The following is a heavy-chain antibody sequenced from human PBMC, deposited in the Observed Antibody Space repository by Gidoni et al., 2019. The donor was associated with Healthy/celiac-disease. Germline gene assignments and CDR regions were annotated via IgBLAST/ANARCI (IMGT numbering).Heavy chain of an antibody. CDR3: ARGIAARYYFDY. J-gene: IGHJ4*02. CDR1: GGSISSSY. V-gene: IGHV4-59*08. CDR2: IYYSGST. D-gene: IGHD6-6*01. Sequence: QVQLQESGPGRAKPSETLSLTCTVSGGSISSSYWSGSRQPPGKGLEWIGYIYYSGSTNSNPSLKSRVTISVDTPKNQFSLKLSSVTAADTAVYYCARGIAARYYFDYWGQGTLVTVSS.